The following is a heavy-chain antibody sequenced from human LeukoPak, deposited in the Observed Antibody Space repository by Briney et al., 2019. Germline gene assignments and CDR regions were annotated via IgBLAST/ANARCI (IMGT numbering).Heavy chain of an antibody. CDR1: GFTFSSYW. V-gene: IGHV3-7*01. CDR3: ARRYYDILTGYYSEQYITNDY. D-gene: IGHD3-9*01. CDR2: IKQDGSEK. J-gene: IGHJ4*02. Sequence: GGSLRLSCAASGFTFSSYWMSWVRQAPGKGLEWVANIKQDGSEKYYVDSVKDRFTISRDNAKNSLYLQMNSLRAEDTAVYYCARRYYDILTGYYSEQYITNDYWGQGTLVTVSS.